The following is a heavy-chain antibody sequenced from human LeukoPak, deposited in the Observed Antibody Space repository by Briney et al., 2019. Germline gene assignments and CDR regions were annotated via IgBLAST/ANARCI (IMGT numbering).Heavy chain of an antibody. CDR3: ARDARGYYYGMDV. Sequence: SQTLSLTCTVSGGSISSGGYYWSWIRQPPGKGLEWIGYIYHSGSTYYNPSLKSRVTMSLDTSKKQFSLKLSSVTAADTAVYYCARDARGYYYGMDVWGQGTTVTVSS. CDR1: GGSISSGGYY. V-gene: IGHV4-30-2*01. CDR2: IYHSGST. J-gene: IGHJ6*02.